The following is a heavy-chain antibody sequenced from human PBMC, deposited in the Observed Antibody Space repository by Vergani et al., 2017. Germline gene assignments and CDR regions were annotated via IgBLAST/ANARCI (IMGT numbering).Heavy chain of an antibody. CDR2: IYPGDSDT. V-gene: IGHV5-51*03. D-gene: IGHD5-12*01. CDR3: ARPLMRVATIPDAFDI. J-gene: IGHJ3*02. Sequence: EVQLVQSGAEVKKPGESLKISCKGSGYSFTSYWIGWVCQMPGKGLEWMGIIYPGDSDTRYSPSFQGQVTISADKSISTAYLQWSSLKASDTAMYYCARPLMRVATIPDAFDIWGQGTMVTVSS. CDR1: GYSFTSYW.